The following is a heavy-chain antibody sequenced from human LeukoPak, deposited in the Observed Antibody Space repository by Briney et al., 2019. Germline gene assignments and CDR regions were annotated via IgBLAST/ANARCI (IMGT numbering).Heavy chain of an antibody. CDR3: ARERLDTYYYGSGSYQGAFDI. D-gene: IGHD3-10*01. CDR2: ISSSGSTI. Sequence: GGSLRLSCAASGFTFSDYYMSWIRQAPGKGLEWVSYISSSGSTIYYADSVKGRFTISRDNAKNSLYLQMNSLTAEDTAVYYCARERLDTYYYGSGSYQGAFDIWGQGTMVTVSS. J-gene: IGHJ3*02. V-gene: IGHV3-11*01. CDR1: GFTFSDYY.